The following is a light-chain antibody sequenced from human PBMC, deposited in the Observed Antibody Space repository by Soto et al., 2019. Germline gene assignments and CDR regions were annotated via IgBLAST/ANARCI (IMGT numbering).Light chain of an antibody. CDR1: SSNIGAGYD. V-gene: IGLV1-40*01. J-gene: IGLJ3*02. CDR3: QSYDSSLSGWV. CDR2: GNS. Sequence: QLVLTQPPSVSGAPGQRVTISCTGSSSNIGAGYDVHWSQQLPGTAPKLLIYGNSNRPSGVPDRFSGSKSGTSASLAITGLQAEDEADYYCQSYDSSLSGWVFGGGTKVTVL.